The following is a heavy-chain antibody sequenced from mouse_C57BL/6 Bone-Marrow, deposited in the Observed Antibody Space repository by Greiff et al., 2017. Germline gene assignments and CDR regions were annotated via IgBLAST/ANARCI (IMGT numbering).Heavy chain of an antibody. CDR3: TPLLAGGYYAMDY. V-gene: IGHV14-4*01. D-gene: IGHD6-1*01. J-gene: IGHJ4*01. CDR1: GFNIKDDY. Sequence: EVQLQQSGAELVRPGASVKLSCTASGFNIKDDYMHWVKQRPEQGLEWIGWIDPENGDTEYAAKFQGKATITADTSSNTAYLQLSSLTSEDTAVYYGTPLLAGGYYAMDYWGQGTSVTVSS. CDR2: IDPENGDT.